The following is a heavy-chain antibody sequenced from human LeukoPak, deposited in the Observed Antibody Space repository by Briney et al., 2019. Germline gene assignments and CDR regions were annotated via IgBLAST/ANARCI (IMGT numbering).Heavy chain of an antibody. V-gene: IGHV3-7*01. CDR1: GFTFSSYW. CDR2: IKQDGSEK. Sequence: GGSLRLSCAASGFTFSSYWMSWVRQAPGKGLEWVANIKQDGSEKYYVDSVKGRFTISRDNAKNLLYLQMNSLRAEDTAVYYCARVGSKTYYYDSSGYYHSDYFDYWGQGTLVTVSS. CDR3: ARVGSKTYYYDSSGYYHSDYFDY. J-gene: IGHJ4*02. D-gene: IGHD3-22*01.